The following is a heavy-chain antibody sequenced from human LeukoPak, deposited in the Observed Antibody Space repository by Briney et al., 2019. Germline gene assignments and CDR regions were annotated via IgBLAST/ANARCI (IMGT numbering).Heavy chain of an antibody. CDR1: RYTFTSYG. CDR3: ARDLRGGYDYYFDY. D-gene: IGHD5-12*01. Sequence: ASVKVSCKASRYTFTSYGISWVRQAPGQGLEWMGWISAYNGNTNYAQKLQGRVTMTTDTSTSTAYIELRSRRSDDTAVYYCARDLRGGYDYYFDYWGQGTLVTVSS. V-gene: IGHV1-18*01. J-gene: IGHJ4*02. CDR2: ISAYNGNT.